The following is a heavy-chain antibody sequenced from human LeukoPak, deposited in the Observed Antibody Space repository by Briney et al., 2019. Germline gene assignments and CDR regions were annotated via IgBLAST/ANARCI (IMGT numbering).Heavy chain of an antibody. CDR2: ISSSSSYI. D-gene: IGHD3-22*01. CDR3: ARDGDSSGYYRDY. J-gene: IGHJ4*02. V-gene: IGHV3-21*01. CDR1: GFTFSSYS. Sequence: GGSLRLSCAASGFTFSSYSMNWVRQAPGKGLEWVSSISSSSSYIYYADSVKGRFTISRDNSKNTLYLQMNSLRAEDTAVYYCARDGDSSGYYRDYWGQGTLVTVSS.